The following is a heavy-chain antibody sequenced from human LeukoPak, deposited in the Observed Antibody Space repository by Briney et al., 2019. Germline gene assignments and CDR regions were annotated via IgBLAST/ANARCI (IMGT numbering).Heavy chain of an antibody. CDR3: ASVLWFGGIFFDY. J-gene: IGHJ4*02. D-gene: IGHD3-10*01. Sequence: GGSLRLSCAASGFTFSSYAMSWVRQAPGKGLEWVSAISGSGGNTYYADSVKGRFTISRDNPKNTLFLQMNSLRAEDTAVYYCASVLWFGGIFFDYWGQGTLVPVSS. V-gene: IGHV3-23*01. CDR1: GFTFSSYA. CDR2: ISGSGGNT.